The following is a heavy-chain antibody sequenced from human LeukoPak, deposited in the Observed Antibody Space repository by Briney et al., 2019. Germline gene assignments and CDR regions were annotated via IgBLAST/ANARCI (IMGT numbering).Heavy chain of an antibody. CDR3: ARVTGYMIEDYFDY. CDR2: IYSSGST. CDR1: GASISSGSNY. J-gene: IGHJ4*02. D-gene: IGHD3-22*01. Sequence: SETLSLTCSVSGASISSGSNYWGWIRQPPGKTLEWIGSIYSSGSTYYNPSLKSRVTISVETSKNQFSLKLRSVTAADTAVYYCARVTGYMIEDYFDYWGQGTLVTVSS. V-gene: IGHV4-39*07.